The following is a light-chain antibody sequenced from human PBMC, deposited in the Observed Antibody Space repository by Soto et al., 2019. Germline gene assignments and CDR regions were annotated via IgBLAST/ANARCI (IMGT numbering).Light chain of an antibody. Sequence: EIVLTQSPGTLSLSPGERATLSCRASQSVSSSYLAWYQQKPGQAPRLLIYGASSRATGIPDRFSGSRSGTVFTLTISILVPEHSPLYYFQQYCSSPQTFGQGTKLDIK. CDR3: QQYCSSPQT. CDR2: GAS. CDR1: QSVSSSY. V-gene: IGKV3-20*01. J-gene: IGKJ2*01.